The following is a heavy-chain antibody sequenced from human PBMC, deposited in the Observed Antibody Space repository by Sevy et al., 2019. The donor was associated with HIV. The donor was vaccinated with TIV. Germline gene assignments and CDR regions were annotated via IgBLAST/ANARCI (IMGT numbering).Heavy chain of an antibody. V-gene: IGHV3-23*01. D-gene: IGHD3-16*02. CDR1: GFSFNIYA. CDR3: AKAGSDYVWETYRFFDY. J-gene: IGHJ4*02. Sequence: GGSLRLSCAASGFSFNIYAMSWVRQSSGKGLEWVAGIGGSGVDTHYADSVKGRFTISRDNSKNTLYLQMSNLRAEDTAVYYCAKAGSDYVWETYRFFDYWGQGTLVTVSS. CDR2: IGGSGVDT.